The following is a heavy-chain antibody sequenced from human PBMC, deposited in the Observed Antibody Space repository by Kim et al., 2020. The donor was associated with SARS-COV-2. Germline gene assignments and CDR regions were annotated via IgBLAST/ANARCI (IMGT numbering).Heavy chain of an antibody. D-gene: IGHD3-10*01. Sequence: ASVKVSCKVSGYTLTELSMHWVRQAPGKGLEWMGGFDPEDGETIYAQKFQGRVTMTEDTSTDTAYMELSSLRSEDTAVYYCATANRFERGIQRSSTLRLWGQGTLVTVSS. V-gene: IGHV1-24*01. J-gene: IGHJ4*02. CDR2: FDPEDGET. CDR1: GYTLTELS. CDR3: ATANRFERGIQRSSTLRL.